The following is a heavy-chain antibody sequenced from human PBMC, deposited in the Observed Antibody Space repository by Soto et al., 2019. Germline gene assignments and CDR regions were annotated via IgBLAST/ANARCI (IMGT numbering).Heavy chain of an antibody. CDR1: GASFSSPLYS. D-gene: IGHD1-26*01. V-gene: IGHV4-30-2*01. CDR3: ASVTGAAYFDS. J-gene: IGHJ4*02. CDR2: MYHTGTT. Sequence: QVQLQESGSGLVKPSQTLSLTCAVSGASFSSPLYSWNWIRQTPGKGLEWIGNMYHTGTTYYNPSLKSRVNMSLDRSNSQFSLSLNSVTAADTAVYFCASVTGAAYFDSWGQGALVTVSS.